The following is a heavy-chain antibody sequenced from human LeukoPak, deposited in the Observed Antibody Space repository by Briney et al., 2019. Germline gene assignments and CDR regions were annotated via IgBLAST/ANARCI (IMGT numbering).Heavy chain of an antibody. V-gene: IGHV3-66*01. D-gene: IGHD6-6*01. CDR1: GFTVSNNY. J-gene: IGHJ4*02. CDR3: ARDPPAVAANTYG. Sequence: GGSLRLSCAASGFTVSNNYMRWVRQAPGKGLEWVSLIYSGAGTYYADAVKGRFTISRDGSKNMLYLQMDSLRAEDTAIYYCARDPPAVAANTYGWGQGTLVTVSS. CDR2: IYSGAGT.